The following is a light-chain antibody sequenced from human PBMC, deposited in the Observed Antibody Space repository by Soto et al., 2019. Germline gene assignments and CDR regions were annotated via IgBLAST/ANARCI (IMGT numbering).Light chain of an antibody. CDR2: AAS. V-gene: IGKV1-39*01. J-gene: IGKJ1*01. CDR1: QTIMTY. Sequence: DIQMTQSPSSLSASVGDEVTITCRASQTIMTYLNWYQLKPGKPPRLLIYAASSLQSGVPSRFSGSGSGTDFTLTISSLQAEDFATYSCQQSYNSPQTFGRGTKVEIK. CDR3: QQSYNSPQT.